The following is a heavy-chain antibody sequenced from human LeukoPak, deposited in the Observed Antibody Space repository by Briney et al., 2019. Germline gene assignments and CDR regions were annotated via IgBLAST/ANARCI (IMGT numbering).Heavy chain of an antibody. CDR2: IYYSGSS. D-gene: IGHD4-11*01. Sequence: SETLSLTCTVSGGSINNGGYYWSWIRQHPGKGLEWIGYIYYSGSSYYNPSLRSRVTISVDTSKNQFSLKLSSVTAADTAVYYCARFTVTNFDYWGQGTLVTVSS. V-gene: IGHV4-31*03. CDR1: GGSINNGGYY. CDR3: ARFTVTNFDY. J-gene: IGHJ4*02.